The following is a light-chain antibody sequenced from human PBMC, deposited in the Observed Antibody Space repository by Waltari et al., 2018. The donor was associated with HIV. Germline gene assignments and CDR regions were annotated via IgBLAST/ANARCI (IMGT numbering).Light chain of an antibody. CDR3: QHTYRTPHT. CDR1: QMIDTY. V-gene: IGKV1-39*01. J-gene: IGKJ2*01. Sequence: DIQMTQPPLSLSASVGDRVTISCRASQMIDTYLNWYVLKPGKAPKLLIYSASSLRTGVPSRFSASGSGTDFTLTINSLQPDDSATYYCQHTYRTPHTFGQGTKLEIK. CDR2: SAS.